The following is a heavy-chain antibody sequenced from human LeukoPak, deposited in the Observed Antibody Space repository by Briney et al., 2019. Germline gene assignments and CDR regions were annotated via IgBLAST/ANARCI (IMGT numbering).Heavy chain of an antibody. V-gene: IGHV3-7*04. CDR2: INQDGSER. D-gene: IGHD2-21*01. J-gene: IGHJ4*02. Sequence: PGGSLRLSCTPSRFSFSNYWMAWVRQAPGKRLEWVGNINQDGSERNYVDSVKGRFTISRDNAKNSLFLQMNSLRVEDTAVYYCARGYWNFDYWGQGTLVTVSS. CDR3: ARGYWNFDY. CDR1: RFSFSNYW.